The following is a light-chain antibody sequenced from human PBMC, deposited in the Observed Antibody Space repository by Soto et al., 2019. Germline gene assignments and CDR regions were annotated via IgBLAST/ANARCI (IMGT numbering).Light chain of an antibody. CDR3: QQYLDWRT. Sequence: EIAMTQSPATLSVSPGEGATLSCRASQSVGSRVAWYQQKPGQPPRLLIHDASTRATGVPARFSGSGSVTHFTLTITSLQSEDFAVYYCQQYLDWRTFGQGTKLEIK. J-gene: IGKJ2*02. V-gene: IGKV3-15*01. CDR2: DAS. CDR1: QSVGSR.